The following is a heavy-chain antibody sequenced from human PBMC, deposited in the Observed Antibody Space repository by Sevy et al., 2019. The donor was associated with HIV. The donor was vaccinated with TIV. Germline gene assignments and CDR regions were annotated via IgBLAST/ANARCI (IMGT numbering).Heavy chain of an antibody. D-gene: IGHD6-13*01. V-gene: IGHV3-53*01. CDR2: IYSGGST. Sequence: GGSLRLSCAASGLTVSSNYMSWVRQAPGKGLEWVSLIYSGGSTYYADSVKGRFTISRDNSKNALYLQMNSLRAEDTAVYYCARVLRGRAAGTPYFDYWGQGTLVTVSS. CDR1: GLTVSSNY. J-gene: IGHJ4*02. CDR3: ARVLRGRAAGTPYFDY.